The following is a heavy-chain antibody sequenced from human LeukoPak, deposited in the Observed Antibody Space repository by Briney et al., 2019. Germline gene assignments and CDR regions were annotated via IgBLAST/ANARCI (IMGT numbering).Heavy chain of an antibody. J-gene: IGHJ4*02. CDR1: GFTFSSYW. CDR2: IKQDGSEK. D-gene: IGHD6-13*01. CDR3: ARGGSSWYLYYFDY. V-gene: IGHV3-7*01. Sequence: PGGSLRLSCAASGFTFSSYWMSWVRQAPGKGLEWVANIKQDGSEKYYVDSVKGRFTIPRDNAKNSLYLQMNSLRAEDTAVYYCARGGSSWYLYYFDYWGQGTLVTVSS.